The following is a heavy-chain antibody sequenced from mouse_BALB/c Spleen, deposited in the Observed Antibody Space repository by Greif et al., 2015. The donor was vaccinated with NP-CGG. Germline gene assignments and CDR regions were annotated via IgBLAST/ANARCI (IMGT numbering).Heavy chain of an antibody. CDR1: GYTFTDYY. CDR2: IYPGSGNT. D-gene: IGHD4-1*01. V-gene: IGHV1-84*02. Sequence: QVQLQQPGPELVKPGTSVKISCKASGYTFTDYYINWVKQKPGQGLEWIGWIYPGSGNTKYNEKFKGKATLTVDTSSSAAYMQLSSLTSEDTAVYFCARRTGTEAMDYWGQGTPVTASS. J-gene: IGHJ4*01. CDR3: ARRTGTEAMDY.